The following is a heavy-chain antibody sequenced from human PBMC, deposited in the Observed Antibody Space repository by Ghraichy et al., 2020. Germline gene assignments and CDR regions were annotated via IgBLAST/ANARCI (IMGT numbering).Heavy chain of an antibody. V-gene: IGHV4-59*01. D-gene: IGHD1-20*01. J-gene: IGHJ6*02. CDR2: IYYDGNT. Sequence: SETLSLSCSVSGGSISGYYWSWIRQPPGRGLEWIGYIYYDGNTNYSPSLKSRVTISLDTSRNQFSLKLSSGTAADTAVYYCARDNLVFSNWKYDYYGLDVWGQGTTVTGSS. CDR1: GGSISGYY. CDR3: ARDNLVFSNWKYDYYGLDV.